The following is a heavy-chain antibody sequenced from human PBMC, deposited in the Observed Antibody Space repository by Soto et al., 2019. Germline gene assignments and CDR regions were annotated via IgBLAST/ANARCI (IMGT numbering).Heavy chain of an antibody. CDR1: GFSFSSYS. V-gene: IGHV3-48*04. J-gene: IGHJ4*02. CDR3: ALGKDGACDY. Sequence: EVQLVESGGGLVQPGGSLRLSCVASGFSFSSYSMVWVRQAPGKGLEWIAYIFVSSTTIHYADSVKGRFTVSRDNTQNSLFLLMNSVRAEETAIYHCALGKDGACDYWGQG. CDR2: IFVSSTTI. D-gene: IGHD3-10*01.